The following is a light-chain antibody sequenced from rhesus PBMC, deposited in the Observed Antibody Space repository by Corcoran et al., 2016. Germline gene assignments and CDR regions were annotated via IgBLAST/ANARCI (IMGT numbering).Light chain of an antibody. Sequence: DIQMTQSPSSLSASVGDRVTITCRARQGITNDLAWYQQKPGETPKVLIYEASSVQSGIPFQFSGSGSGTDFTLTISSLQPEDFATYYCQHYYSTPWTFGQGTKVEIK. CDR3: QHYYSTPWT. CDR2: EAS. V-gene: IGKV1-25*01. J-gene: IGKJ1*01. CDR1: QGITND.